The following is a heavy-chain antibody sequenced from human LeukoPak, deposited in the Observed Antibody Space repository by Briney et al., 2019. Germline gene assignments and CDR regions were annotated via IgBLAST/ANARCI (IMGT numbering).Heavy chain of an antibody. V-gene: IGHV4-34*01. J-gene: IGHJ5*02. CDR2: INHSGST. Sequence: SETLSLTCAVYGGSFSGYYWSWIRQPPGMGLEWIGEINHSGSTNYNPSLKSRVTISVDTSKNQFSLKLSSVTAADTAVYYCARELRAAAARYGANWFDPWGQGTLVTVSS. D-gene: IGHD6-13*01. CDR1: GGSFSGYY. CDR3: ARELRAAAARYGANWFDP.